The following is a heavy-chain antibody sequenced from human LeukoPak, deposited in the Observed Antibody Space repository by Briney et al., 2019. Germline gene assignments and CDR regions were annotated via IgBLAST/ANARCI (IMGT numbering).Heavy chain of an antibody. V-gene: IGHV3-11*01. CDR1: GFTFSDYY. D-gene: IGHD2-15*01. CDR2: ISSSGSAM. CDR3: ARVVYCSGGSCHIFAFDI. J-gene: IGHJ3*02. Sequence: PGGSLRLSCAASGFTFSDYYMSWIRQTPGKWLEWVSYISSSGSAMFYADSVKGRFTISRDNAKNSLYLQMNSLRAEDTAVYYCARVVYCSGGSCHIFAFDIWSQGTMVTVSS.